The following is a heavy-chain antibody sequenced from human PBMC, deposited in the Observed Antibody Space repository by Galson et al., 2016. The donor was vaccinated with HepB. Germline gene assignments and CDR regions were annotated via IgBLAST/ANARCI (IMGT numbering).Heavy chain of an antibody. CDR1: GGSISSGPYF. J-gene: IGHJ2*01. CDR2: TYYSGNT. V-gene: IGHV4-31*03. CDR3: ARGRRWYFDL. Sequence: TLSLTCTVSGGSISSGPYFWTWIRQKTGEGLEWIGYTYYSGNTYYNPSLKSRVTTSLDTSKNQFSLKLSSVTAADTAGYYCARGRRWYFDLWGRGTLVSVSS.